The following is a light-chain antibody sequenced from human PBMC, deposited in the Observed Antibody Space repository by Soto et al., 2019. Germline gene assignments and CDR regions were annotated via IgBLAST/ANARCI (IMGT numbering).Light chain of an antibody. CDR2: DAS. CDR1: QSVSSN. V-gene: IGKV3-15*01. Sequence: EAVMTQSPATLSLSPGERPTLSCRASQSVSSNLAWYQQKHGQAPSLLIYDASTRATGIPARFSGSGSGTEFTLTISRLQSEDFAVYYCQQYNTWPLTFGPGTNVDIK. CDR3: QQYNTWPLT. J-gene: IGKJ3*01.